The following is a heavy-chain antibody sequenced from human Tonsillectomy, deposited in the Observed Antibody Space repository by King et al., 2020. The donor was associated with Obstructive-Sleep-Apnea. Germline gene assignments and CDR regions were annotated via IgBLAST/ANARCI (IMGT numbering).Heavy chain of an antibody. CDR1: GFTFSGSA. D-gene: IGHD2-15*01. CDR3: TRTAVLAAFDY. J-gene: IGHJ4*02. V-gene: IGHV3-73*02. CDR2: IRSKANSYAT. Sequence: VQLVESGGGLVQPGGSLKLSCAASGFTFSGSAIHWVRQASGKGLEWVGRIRSKANSYATAYAASVKGRFTISRDDSKNTAYLQMNSLKSEDTAVYYCTRTAVLAAFDYWGQRTLVTVSS.